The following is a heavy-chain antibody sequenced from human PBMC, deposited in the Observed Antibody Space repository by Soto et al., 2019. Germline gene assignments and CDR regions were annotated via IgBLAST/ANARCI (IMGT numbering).Heavy chain of an antibody. J-gene: IGHJ3*02. Sequence: GASVKVSCKASGGTFSSYTISWVRQAPGQGLEWMGRIIPILGIANYAQKFQGRVTMTRDTSTSTVYMELSSLRSEDTAVYYCARGSYYYDSSGYYPGAFDIWGQGTMVTVSS. CDR3: ARGSYYYDSSGYYPGAFDI. CDR2: IIPILGIA. D-gene: IGHD3-22*01. CDR1: GGTFSSYT. V-gene: IGHV1-69*02.